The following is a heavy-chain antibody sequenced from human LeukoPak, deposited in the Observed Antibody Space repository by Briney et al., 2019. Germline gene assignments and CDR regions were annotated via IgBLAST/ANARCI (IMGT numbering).Heavy chain of an antibody. CDR3: AALLGCSGGSCSIDY. Sequence: GASVKVSCKASGYTFTNYGISWVRQAPGQGLEWMGWISAYNGNTNYAQKLQGRVTMTTDTSTSTAYMELRSLRSDDTAVYYCAALLGCSGGSCSIDYWGQGTLVTVSS. D-gene: IGHD2-15*01. CDR1: GYTFTNYG. J-gene: IGHJ4*02. V-gene: IGHV1-18*01. CDR2: ISAYNGNT.